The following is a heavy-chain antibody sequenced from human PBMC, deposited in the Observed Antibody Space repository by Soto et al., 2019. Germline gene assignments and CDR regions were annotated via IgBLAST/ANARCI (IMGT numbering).Heavy chain of an antibody. CDR1: GYTFTSYY. CDR2: INPSGGST. Sequence: ASVKVSCKASGYTFTSYYMHWVRQAPGQGLEWMGIINPSGGSTSYAQKFQGRVTMTRDTSTSTVYMELSSLRSEDTAVYYCARDKAKPGALVGAQTLYYYYYGMDVWGQGTTVTVSS. CDR3: ARDKAKPGALVGAQTLYYYYYGMDV. D-gene: IGHD1-26*01. V-gene: IGHV1-46*01. J-gene: IGHJ6*02.